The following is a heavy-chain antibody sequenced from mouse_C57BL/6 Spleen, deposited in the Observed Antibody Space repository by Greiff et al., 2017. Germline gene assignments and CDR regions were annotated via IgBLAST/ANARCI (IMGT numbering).Heavy chain of an antibody. D-gene: IGHD2-4*01. CDR2: ISGGGGNT. J-gene: IGHJ4*01. CDR3: ARHDYYYAMDY. CDR1: GFTFSSYT. V-gene: IGHV5-9*01. Sequence: EVQRVESGGGLVKPGGSLKLSCAASGFTFSSYTMSWVRQTPEKRLEWVATISGGGGNTYYPDSVKGRFTISRDNAKNPLYLQMSSLRSEDTALYYCARHDYYYAMDYWGQGTSVTVSS.